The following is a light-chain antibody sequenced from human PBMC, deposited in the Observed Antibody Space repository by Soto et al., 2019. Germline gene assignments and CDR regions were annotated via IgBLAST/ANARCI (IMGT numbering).Light chain of an antibody. CDR2: SGS. J-gene: IGKJ4*01. CDR1: QSVISN. V-gene: IGKV3-20*01. Sequence: TKSASTLSVSPAERATLSCRASQSVISNLAWYQQKPGQAPRLLIYSGSSRAAGIPDRFSGSGSATDFTLTISSLEPEDFAVYYCQHYGSLPPTFGGGTKVDI. CDR3: QHYGSLPPT.